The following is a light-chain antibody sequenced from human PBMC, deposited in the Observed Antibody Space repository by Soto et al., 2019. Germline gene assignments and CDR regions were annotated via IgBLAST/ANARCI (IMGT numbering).Light chain of an antibody. CDR2: NNN. V-gene: IGLV1-44*01. Sequence: QSVLTQPPSASGTPGQRVTISCSGSSSNIGSNTVNWYQQLPGTAPKLLIYNNNQLPTGVPDRFSGSKSGTSASLAISGLQSEDEADYYCAAWDDSVNGLVFGTGTKLTVL. CDR1: SSNIGSNT. CDR3: AAWDDSVNGLV. J-gene: IGLJ1*01.